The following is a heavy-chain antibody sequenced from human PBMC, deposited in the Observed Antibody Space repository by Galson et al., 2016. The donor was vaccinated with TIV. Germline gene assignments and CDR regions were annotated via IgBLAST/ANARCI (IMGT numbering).Heavy chain of an antibody. CDR1: GYKFTMYG. Sequence: QSGAEVKKPGASVKVSCEASGYKFTMYGISWVRQAPGQGLEWMGWISGYNGNTNSVQKFQGRVTMTSDTSTKTAYLEVRSLRSDDTAVYYCARDQRYSNGYAGRAYYFGMDVWGQGTTVTVSS. J-gene: IGHJ6*02. D-gene: IGHD5-18*01. V-gene: IGHV1-18*04. CDR2: ISGYNGNT. CDR3: ARDQRYSNGYAGRAYYFGMDV.